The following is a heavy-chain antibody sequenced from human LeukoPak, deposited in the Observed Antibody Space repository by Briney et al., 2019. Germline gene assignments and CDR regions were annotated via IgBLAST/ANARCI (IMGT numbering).Heavy chain of an antibody. V-gene: IGHV4-34*01. CDR1: GGSFSGYY. J-gene: IGHJ3*01. D-gene: IGHD6-13*01. CDR2: AYYSGST. CDR3: ARDLQRIATAGKDAFDV. Sequence: KSSETLSLTCAVYGGSFSGYYWSWIRQPPGKGLEWIGSAYYSGSTFYNPSLKSRLTISVDTSKNQFSLKVSSVIAADTAVYYCARDLQRIATAGKDAFDVWGQGTMVTVSS.